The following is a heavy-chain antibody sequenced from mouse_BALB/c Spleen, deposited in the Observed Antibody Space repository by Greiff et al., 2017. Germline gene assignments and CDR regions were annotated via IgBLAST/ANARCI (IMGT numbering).Heavy chain of an antibody. CDR1: GFNITDTY. Sequence: VQLKQSGAELVTPGASVKLSCTASGFNITDTYMHWVQQRPEQGLEWIGRIDPANGNTKYDPKFQGKATITADTSSNTAYLQLSSLTSEDTAVYYCAPLGSFAYWGQGTLVTVSA. V-gene: IGHV14-3*02. CDR3: APLGSFAY. J-gene: IGHJ3*01. CDR2: IDPANGNT. D-gene: IGHD6-1*01.